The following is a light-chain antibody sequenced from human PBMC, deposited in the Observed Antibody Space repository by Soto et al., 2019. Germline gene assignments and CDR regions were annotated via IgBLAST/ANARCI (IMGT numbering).Light chain of an antibody. CDR1: QSISVS. Sequence: DLQMTQSPSSLSASLGDRVTIXXRASQSISVSLAWYQQKPGKAPYLLIYDASTLQGGVPSRFSGSGSGTEFTLTVTSLQPEDFATYFCQQYDKYSTFGHGTKVDIK. CDR2: DAS. CDR3: QQYDKYST. J-gene: IGKJ1*01. V-gene: IGKV1-5*01.